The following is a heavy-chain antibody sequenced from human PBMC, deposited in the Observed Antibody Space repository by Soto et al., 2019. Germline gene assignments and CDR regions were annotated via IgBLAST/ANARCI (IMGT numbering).Heavy chain of an antibody. Sequence: QITLKESGPPLVKPTQTLTLTCTFSGFSLSTSGVGVGWIRQPPGKALEWLALIYWDDDKRYSPSLKSRLTITKDTSKNQVVLTMTNMDPVDTATYYCAHYFYILVDDAFDIWGQGTIVTVSS. CDR3: AHYFYILVDDAFDI. D-gene: IGHD2-8*02. CDR1: GFSLSTSGVG. CDR2: IYWDDDK. J-gene: IGHJ3*02. V-gene: IGHV2-5*02.